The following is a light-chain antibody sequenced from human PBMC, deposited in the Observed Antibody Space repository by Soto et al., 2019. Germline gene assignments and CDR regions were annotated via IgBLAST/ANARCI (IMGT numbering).Light chain of an antibody. Sequence: QSALTQPASASGSPGQSFTISCTGTISDVFAYDYVSWYQQHPGKAPKLMIYEINKRPSGVPDRFSGSKSGNTASLTVSGLQAEDEDDYYCSSFAGSNNFPYVFGTGTKVTVL. CDR3: SSFAGSNNFPYV. CDR1: ISDVFAYDY. J-gene: IGLJ1*01. CDR2: EIN. V-gene: IGLV2-8*01.